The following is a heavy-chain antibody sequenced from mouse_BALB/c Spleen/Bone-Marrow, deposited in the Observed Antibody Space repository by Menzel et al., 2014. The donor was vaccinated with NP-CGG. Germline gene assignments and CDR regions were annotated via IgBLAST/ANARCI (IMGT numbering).Heavy chain of an antibody. CDR2: INSNGGST. V-gene: IGHV5-6-2*01. CDR3: ARRGWDGYFDY. CDR1: GFIFSSYY. J-gene: IGHJ2*01. D-gene: IGHD4-1*01. Sequence: EVMLVESGGGLVKLGGSLKLSCAASGFIFSSYYMSWVRQTPEKRLGLVAAINSNGGSTYYPDTVKGRFTISRDNAKNTLYLQMSSLKSEDTALYYCARRGWDGYFDYWGQGTTLTVSS.